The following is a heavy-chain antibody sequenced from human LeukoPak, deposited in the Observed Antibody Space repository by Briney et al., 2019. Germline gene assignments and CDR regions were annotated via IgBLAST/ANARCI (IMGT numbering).Heavy chain of an antibody. CDR2: IRYDGSNK. CDR1: GFTFSSYG. J-gene: IGHJ4*02. V-gene: IGHV3-30*02. Sequence: GGSLRLSCAASGFTFSSYGMHWVRQAPGKGLEWVAFIRYDGSNKYYADSVKGRFTISRDNSKNTLYLQMNSLRAEDTAVYYCAKDDGAGGLGYCSSTSCYTGISFDYWGQGTLVTVSS. D-gene: IGHD2-2*02. CDR3: AKDDGAGGLGYCSSTSCYTGISFDY.